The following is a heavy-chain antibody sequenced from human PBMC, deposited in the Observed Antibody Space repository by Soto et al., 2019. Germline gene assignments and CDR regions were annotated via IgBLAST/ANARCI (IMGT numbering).Heavy chain of an antibody. J-gene: IGHJ3*01. CDR2: INHSGST. CDR3: ARARRRRYSSSSNRAFDV. CDR1: GGSFSGYY. D-gene: IGHD6-13*01. Sequence: SETLSLTCAVYGGSFSGYYWSWIRQPPGKGLEWIGEINHSGSTNYNPSLKSRVTISVDTSKNQFSLKLSSVTAADTAVYYCARARRRRYSSSSNRAFDVWGQGTMVTVSS. V-gene: IGHV4-34*01.